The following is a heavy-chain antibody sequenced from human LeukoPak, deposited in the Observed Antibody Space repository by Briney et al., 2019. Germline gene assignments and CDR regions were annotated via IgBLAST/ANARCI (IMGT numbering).Heavy chain of an antibody. CDR1: GFTFSSYS. J-gene: IGHJ6*03. D-gene: IGHD3-22*01. V-gene: IGHV3-21*04. CDR3: VRDDFPFYYDSRGSHMDV. Sequence: GGSLRLSCAASGFTFSSYSMNWVRQAPGKGLEWVSSVSSSSSYIYYADSVKGRFTISRDNAKNSLYLQMNSLRAEDTAVYYCVRDDFPFYYDSRGSHMDVWGKGTTVTVSS. CDR2: VSSSSSYI.